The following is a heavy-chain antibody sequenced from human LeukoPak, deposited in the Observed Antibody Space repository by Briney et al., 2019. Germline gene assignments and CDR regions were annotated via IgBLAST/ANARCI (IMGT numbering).Heavy chain of an antibody. Sequence: GGSLRLSCAASRFTFSNYWVTWVRQAPGKGLEWVANINQDGSERYYVDSVKGRFTISRDNAKSSLYLQMNSLRAEDTAVYYCATNAVTDYWGQGTLVTVSS. CDR1: RFTFSNYW. CDR2: INQDGSER. V-gene: IGHV3-7*01. CDR3: ATNAVTDY. J-gene: IGHJ4*02. D-gene: IGHD4-17*01.